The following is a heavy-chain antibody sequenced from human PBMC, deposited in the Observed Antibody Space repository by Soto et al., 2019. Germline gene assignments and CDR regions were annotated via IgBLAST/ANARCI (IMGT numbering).Heavy chain of an antibody. CDR3: ARSLSMIRGGTN. J-gene: IGHJ4*02. CDR2: IYYSGST. D-gene: IGHD3-10*01. V-gene: IGHV4-59*01. CDR1: GGSISSYY. Sequence: SETLSLTCAVAGGSISSYYWSWIRQPPGKGLEWIGYIYYSGSTNYNPSLKSRVTISVDTSKNQFSLKLSSVPPPDTAGYYWARSLSMIRGGTNWGQGNRVTVSS.